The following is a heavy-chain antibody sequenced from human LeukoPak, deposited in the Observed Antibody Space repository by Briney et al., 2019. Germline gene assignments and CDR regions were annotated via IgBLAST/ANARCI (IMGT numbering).Heavy chain of an antibody. CDR2: INQGGRT. V-gene: IGHV4-34*01. D-gene: IGHD3-10*01. Sequence: KTSETLSLTCAVNGGSFNDYLWTWIRQSPGKGLEWIGEINQGGRTNFNPSLKSRVTISADRSKYHFSLTLRSVTAADTAVYYCARGKRVWFGELMTSFSYFYIDVWGRGTTVIVSS. CDR3: ARGKRVWFGELMTSFSYFYIDV. J-gene: IGHJ6*03. CDR1: GGSFNDYL.